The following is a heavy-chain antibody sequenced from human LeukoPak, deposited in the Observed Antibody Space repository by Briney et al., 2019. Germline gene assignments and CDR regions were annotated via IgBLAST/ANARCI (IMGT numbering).Heavy chain of an antibody. Sequence: SETLSLTCTVSGGSISSSRDYWGWIRQPPGKGLEWFVSIYHSGSTYYNPSLKSPVPISVDTSKNQFSLKVTSVTAADTAVYYCARDYRMTMMVDWGQGTLVSVSS. J-gene: IGHJ4*02. CDR2: IYHSGST. V-gene: IGHV4-39*07. CDR3: ARDYRMTMMVD. CDR1: GGSISSSRDY. D-gene: IGHD3-22*01.